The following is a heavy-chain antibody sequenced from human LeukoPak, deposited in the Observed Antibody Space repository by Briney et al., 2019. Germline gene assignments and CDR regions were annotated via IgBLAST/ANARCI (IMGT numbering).Heavy chain of an antibody. J-gene: IGHJ4*02. V-gene: IGHV3-23*01. CDR2: ISGSGGST. CDR1: GFTFSSYA. D-gene: IGHD3-10*01. Sequence: GGSLRLSCAASGFTFSSYAMSWVRQAPGKGLEWVSAISGSGGSTYYADSVKGRFTISRDNSKNTLYLQMNSLRAEDTAVYYCAKDEGITMVRGAYKPSDYWGQGTLVTVSS. CDR3: AKDEGITMVRGAYKPSDY.